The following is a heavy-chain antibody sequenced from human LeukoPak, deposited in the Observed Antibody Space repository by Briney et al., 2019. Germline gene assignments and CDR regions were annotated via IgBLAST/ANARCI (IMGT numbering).Heavy chain of an antibody. J-gene: IGHJ4*02. Sequence: GASVEVSCKASGYTFTSYGITWVRQAPGQGREWMGWITPYNGNTNYAQKLQGRVTMTTDTSTSTAYMELRSLRSDDTAVYYCARAVPPNLEWFYYWGQGTLVTVSS. CDR3: ARAVPPNLEWFYY. CDR2: ITPYNGNT. D-gene: IGHD3-3*01. CDR1: GYTFTSYG. V-gene: IGHV1-18*01.